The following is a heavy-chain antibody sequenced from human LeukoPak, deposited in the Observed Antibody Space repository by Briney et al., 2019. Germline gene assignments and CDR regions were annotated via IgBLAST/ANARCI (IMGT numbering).Heavy chain of an antibody. D-gene: IGHD3-22*01. CDR2: IYYSGST. V-gene: IGHV4-59*01. J-gene: IGHJ4*02. CDR1: GGSISSYY. CDR3: ARDRYYGSSGYSYYFDY. Sequence: KASETLSLTCTVSGGSISSYYWSWIRQSPGKGLEWIGYIYYSGSTNYNPSLKSRVTMSVDTSKNQFSLKLSSVTAADTAMYYCARDRYYGSSGYSYYFDYWGQGTLVTVSS.